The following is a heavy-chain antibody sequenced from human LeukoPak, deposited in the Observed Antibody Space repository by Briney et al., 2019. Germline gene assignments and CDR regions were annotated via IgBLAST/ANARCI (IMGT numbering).Heavy chain of an antibody. CDR3: AKEEYQLPFDY. J-gene: IGHJ4*02. CDR2: ISYDGRNK. CDR1: GFTFSTYS. V-gene: IGHV3-30*18. Sequence: GGSLRLSCATSGFTFSTYSMNWVRQAPGKGLEWVSVISYDGRNKFYADSVKGRFTISRDNSKNTLYLQMNSLRAEDTAVYYCAKEEYQLPFDYWGQGTLVTVSS. D-gene: IGHD2-2*01.